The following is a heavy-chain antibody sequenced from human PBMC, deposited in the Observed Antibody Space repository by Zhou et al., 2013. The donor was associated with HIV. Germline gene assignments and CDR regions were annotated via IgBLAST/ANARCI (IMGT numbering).Heavy chain of an antibody. D-gene: IGHD2-15*01. V-gene: IGHV4-59*08. Sequence: VQLQESGPGLVKPSETLPLTCTISGISISTYFWAWLRQSPGKGLEWLGHMYYTGSAKYNPSSRVDSPCQSTCTKSQLSLKLTSVTAEDTATYYCATCSGARCYEIDFWGQGTVVLVSA. CDR3: ATCSGARCYEIDF. J-gene: IGHJ4*02. CDR1: GISISTYF. CDR2: MYYTGSA.